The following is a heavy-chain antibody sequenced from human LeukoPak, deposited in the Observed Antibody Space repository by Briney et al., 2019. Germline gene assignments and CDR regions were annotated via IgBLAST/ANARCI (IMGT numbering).Heavy chain of an antibody. CDR3: ARMSYYDSSGDNWFDP. Sequence: ASVKVSCKASGYTFTSYDINWVRQATGQGLEWMGWMNPNSGNTGYAQKFQGRVTMTRNTSISTAYMELSSLRSEDTAVYYCARMSYYDSSGDNWFDPWGQGTLVTVSS. J-gene: IGHJ5*02. CDR2: MNPNSGNT. CDR1: GYTFTSYD. V-gene: IGHV1-8*01. D-gene: IGHD3-22*01.